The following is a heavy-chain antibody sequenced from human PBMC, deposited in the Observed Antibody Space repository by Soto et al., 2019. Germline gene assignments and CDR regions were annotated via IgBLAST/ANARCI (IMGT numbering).Heavy chain of an antibody. CDR3: ARHNMLAVVDSVDYYGMDV. J-gene: IGHJ6*02. CDR2: IYPGDSDT. Sequence: GEYLKISCKGSGYSFTSYWIGWVRQMPGKGLEWMGIIYPGDSDTRYSPSFQGQVTISADKSISTAYLQWSSLKASDTAMYYCARHNMLAVVDSVDYYGMDVCGPGTTVTVSS. CDR1: GYSFTSYW. V-gene: IGHV5-51*01. D-gene: IGHD3-22*01.